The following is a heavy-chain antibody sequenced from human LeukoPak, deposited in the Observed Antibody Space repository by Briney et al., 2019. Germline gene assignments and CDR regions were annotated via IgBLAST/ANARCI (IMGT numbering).Heavy chain of an antibody. CDR1: GGSISSYY. Sequence: SETLSLTCTVSGGSISSYYWSWIRLPPGKGLEGIGYIYYTGATYYNPSLKSRVTISLDTSKNQFSLKLSSVTAADAAVYYCARAGYGYGTGYYFWGKGALVTVSS. V-gene: IGHV4-59*01. J-gene: IGHJ4*02. CDR2: IYYTGAT. D-gene: IGHD5-18*01. CDR3: ARAGYGYGTGYYF.